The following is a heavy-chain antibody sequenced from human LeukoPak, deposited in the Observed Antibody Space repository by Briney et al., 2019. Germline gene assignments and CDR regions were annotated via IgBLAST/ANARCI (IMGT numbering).Heavy chain of an antibody. D-gene: IGHD3-9*01. V-gene: IGHV3-30*04. Sequence: GRSLRLSCAASGFTFSNFAMHWVHQAPGKGLEWVAIISYDGSNQYYADSVKGRFTISRDSSQNTLYLQMNSLRAEDTAVYYCARELTGYWQQYWGQGTLVTVSS. CDR2: ISYDGSNQ. CDR3: ARELTGYWQQY. CDR1: GFTFSNFA. J-gene: IGHJ4*02.